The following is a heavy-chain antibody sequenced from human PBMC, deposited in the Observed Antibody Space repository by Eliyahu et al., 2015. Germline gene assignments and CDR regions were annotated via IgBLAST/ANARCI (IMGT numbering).Heavy chain of an antibody. J-gene: IGHJ6*02. CDR2: IKQDGSEK. CDR1: GFTFANYW. CDR3: VRADTYFYDMNL. D-gene: IGHD5-18*01. V-gene: IGHV3-7*01. Sequence: EVQLVESGGGLVQPGGSLRLSCAASGFTFANYWMNWVRQAPGKGLEWVANIKQDGSEKNYVGSVKGRFTISRDNVKKSLYLQMNSLRAEDTAVYYCVRADTYFYDMNLWGHGTTVTVS.